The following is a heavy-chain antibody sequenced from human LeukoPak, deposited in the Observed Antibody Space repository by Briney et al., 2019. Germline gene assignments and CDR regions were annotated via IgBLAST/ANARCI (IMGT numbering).Heavy chain of an antibody. CDR2: ISSSSSYI. CDR1: GFTFSSYS. J-gene: IGHJ4*02. V-gene: IGHV3-21*01. D-gene: IGHD3-10*01. Sequence: PGGSLRLSCAASGFTFSSYSMNWVRQAPGKGLEWVSSISSSSSYIYYADSVKGRFTISRDNAKNSLYLQMNSLRAEDTAVYYCAKDRDYYGSGNLWLDYWGQGTLVTVSS. CDR3: AKDRDYYGSGNLWLDY.